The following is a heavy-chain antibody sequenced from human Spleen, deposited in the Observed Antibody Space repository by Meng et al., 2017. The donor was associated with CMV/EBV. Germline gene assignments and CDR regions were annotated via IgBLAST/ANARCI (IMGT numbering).Heavy chain of an antibody. CDR1: GFTFSSYA. D-gene: IGHD3-10*01. CDR3: AGFLDAFDI. V-gene: IGHV3-30-3*01. J-gene: IGHJ3*02. CDR2: ISYDGSNK. Sequence: GESLKISCAASGFTFSSYAMHWVRQAPGKGLEWVAVISYDGSNKYYADSVKGRFTISRDNSKNTLYLQMNSLRAEDTAVYYCAGFLDAFDIWGQGTMVTVSS.